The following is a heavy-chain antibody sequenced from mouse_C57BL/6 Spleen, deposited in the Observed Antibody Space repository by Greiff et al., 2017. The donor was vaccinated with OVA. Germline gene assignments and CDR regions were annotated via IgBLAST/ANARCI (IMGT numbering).Heavy chain of an antibody. CDR2: IYPGDGDT. D-gene: IGHD2-5*01. CDR3: ARRYSNYGDY. CDR1: GYAFSSSW. V-gene: IGHV1-82*01. J-gene: IGHJ4*01. Sequence: VHLVESGPELVKPGASVKISCKASGYAFSSSWMNWVKQRPGKGLEWIGRIYPGDGDTNYNGKFKGKATLTADKSSSTAYMQLSSLTSEDSAVYFCARRYSNYGDYWGQGTSVTVSS.